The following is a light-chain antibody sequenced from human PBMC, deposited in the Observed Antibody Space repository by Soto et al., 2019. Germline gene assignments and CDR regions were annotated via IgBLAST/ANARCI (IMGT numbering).Light chain of an antibody. V-gene: IGLV2-8*01. CDR3: SSYAGSNNFV. CDR2: EVS. J-gene: IGLJ1*01. CDR1: SSDVGGYNY. Sequence: QSALTQPPSASGYPGQSVTISCTGTSSDVGGYNYVSWYQQHPGKAPKLMIYEVSKRPSGVPDRFSASKSGNTASLTVSGLQAEDEADYYCSSYAGSNNFVFGTGTKVTVL.